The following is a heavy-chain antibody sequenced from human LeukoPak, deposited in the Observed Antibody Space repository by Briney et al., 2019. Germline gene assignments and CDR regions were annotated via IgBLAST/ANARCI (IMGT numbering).Heavy chain of an antibody. Sequence: SETLSLTCTVSGGSISSINYYWGWIRQAPGRGLECIGNIYYVGTTYYNPSLRSRVTISVDTSKNQFSLNLTSVTAADSAVYYCARVSWFPGTSYYYMDVWGKGTTVTVSS. D-gene: IGHD1-1*01. V-gene: IGHV4-39*07. J-gene: IGHJ6*03. CDR3: ARVSWFPGTSYYYMDV. CDR1: GGSISSINYY. CDR2: IYYVGTT.